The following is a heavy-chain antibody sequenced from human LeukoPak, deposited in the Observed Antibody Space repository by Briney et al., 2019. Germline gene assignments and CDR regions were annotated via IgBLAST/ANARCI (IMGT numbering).Heavy chain of an antibody. CDR1: GYSFTGHY. D-gene: IGHD4-23*01. J-gene: IGHJ2*01. V-gene: IGHV1-2*02. CDR3: ARGATVITDWYFDL. CDR2: INPNSGGT. Sequence: ASVKVSCKASGYSFTGHYIYWVRQAPGQGLEWMGWINPNSGGTSYAQKFQDRVTMTRDMSTSTVYMELSSLRSEDTAVYYCARGATVITDWYFDLWGRGTLVTVSS.